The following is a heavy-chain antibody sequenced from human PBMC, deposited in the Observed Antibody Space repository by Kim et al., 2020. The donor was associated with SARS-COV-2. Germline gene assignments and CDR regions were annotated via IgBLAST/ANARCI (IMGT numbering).Heavy chain of an antibody. J-gene: IGHJ6*03. V-gene: IGHV3-23*01. CDR3: AKSEPGAIYYYYYMDV. D-gene: IGHD1-26*01. CDR1: GFTFSSYA. Sequence: GGSLRLSCAASGFTFSSYAMSWVRQAPGKGLEWVSAISGSGGSTYYADSVKGRFTISRDNSKNTLYLQMNSLRAEDTAVYYCAKSEPGAIYYYYYMDVWGKGTTVTVSS. CDR2: ISGSGGST.